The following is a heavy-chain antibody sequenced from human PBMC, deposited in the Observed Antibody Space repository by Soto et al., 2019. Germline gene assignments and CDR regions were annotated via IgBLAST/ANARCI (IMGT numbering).Heavy chain of an antibody. V-gene: IGHV1-18*01. Sequence: QLQLVQSGAEVKEPGASVKVSCKASGYTFTSYGISWVRQAPGQGLEWMGWISAYNGNTNYAQNLQGRVTMTTDTSTRTAYMELRSLRSDDTAVYYCARALYYSGSGSYYQQNDYWGQGTLVTVSS. CDR3: ARALYYSGSGSYYQQNDY. J-gene: IGHJ4*02. CDR1: GYTFTSYG. D-gene: IGHD3-10*01. CDR2: ISAYNGNT.